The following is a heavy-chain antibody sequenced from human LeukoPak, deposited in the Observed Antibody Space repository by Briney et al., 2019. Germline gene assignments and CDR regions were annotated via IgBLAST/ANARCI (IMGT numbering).Heavy chain of an antibody. CDR1: GYTFTSYG. Sequence: GASVEVSCKASGYTFTSYGISWVRQAPGQGLEWMGWNSAYNGNTNYAQKLQGRVTMTTDTSTSTAYMELRSLRSDDTAVYYCARVSPLWFGESLWDYWGQGTLVTVSS. J-gene: IGHJ4*02. V-gene: IGHV1-18*01. CDR2: NSAYNGNT. CDR3: ARVSPLWFGESLWDY. D-gene: IGHD3-10*01.